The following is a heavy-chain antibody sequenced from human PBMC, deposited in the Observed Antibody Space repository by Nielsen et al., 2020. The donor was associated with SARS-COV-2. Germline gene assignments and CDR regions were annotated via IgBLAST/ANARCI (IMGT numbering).Heavy chain of an antibody. Sequence: ASVKVSCKVSGYTLTELSMHWVRQAPGKGLEWVGGFDPEDGETIYAQKFQGRVTMTEDTSTDTAYMELSSLRSEDTAVYYCATHFAIIVGATFLDYWGQGTLVTVSS. D-gene: IGHD1-26*01. CDR1: GYTLTELS. CDR2: FDPEDGET. V-gene: IGHV1-24*01. CDR3: ATHFAIIVGATFLDY. J-gene: IGHJ4*02.